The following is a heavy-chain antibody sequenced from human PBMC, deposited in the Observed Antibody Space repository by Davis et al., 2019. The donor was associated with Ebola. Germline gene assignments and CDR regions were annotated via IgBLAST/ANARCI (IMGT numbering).Heavy chain of an antibody. CDR1: GFTFSSYW. V-gene: IGHV3-74*01. Sequence: HTGGSLRLSCAASGFTFSSYWMHWVRQAPGKGLVWVSRINSDGSSTSYADSVKGRFTISRDNAKNTLYLQMNSLRAEDTAVYYCARAGKYSYGLDYWGQGTLVTASS. D-gene: IGHD5-18*01. J-gene: IGHJ4*02. CDR2: INSDGSST. CDR3: ARAGKYSYGLDY.